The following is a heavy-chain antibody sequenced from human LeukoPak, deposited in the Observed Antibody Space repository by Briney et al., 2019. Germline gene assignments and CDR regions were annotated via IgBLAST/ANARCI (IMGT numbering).Heavy chain of an antibody. V-gene: IGHV3-30*18. CDR2: ISYDGSNK. CDR3: AKSTIFGVVMVYYYYNMDV. D-gene: IGHD3-3*01. J-gene: IGHJ6*03. CDR1: GFTFSSYG. Sequence: PGRSLRLSCAASGFTFSSYGMHWVRQAPGKGLEWVAVISYDGSNKYYADSVKGRFTISRDNSKNTLYLQMNSLRAEDTAVYYCAKSTIFGVVMVYYYYNMDVWGKGTTVTVSS.